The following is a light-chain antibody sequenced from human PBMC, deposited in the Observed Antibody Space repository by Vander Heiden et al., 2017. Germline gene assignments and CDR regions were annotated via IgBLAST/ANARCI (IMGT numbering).Light chain of an antibody. J-gene: IGKJ5*01. CDR1: LDITNY. CDR2: DAS. CDR3: QQYDYLPPT. V-gene: IGKV1-33*01. Sequence: DIQMTQSPSSLSASVGDKITITCQASLDITNYLNWYQQKPGKAPKLLIYDASNLETGVPSRFCGSGSGTHFTFTISSLQPEDFATYYCQQYDYLPPTFGQGTRLEIK.